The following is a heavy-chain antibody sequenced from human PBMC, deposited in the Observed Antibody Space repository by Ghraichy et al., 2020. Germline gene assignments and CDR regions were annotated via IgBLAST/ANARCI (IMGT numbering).Heavy chain of an antibody. J-gene: IGHJ4*02. CDR1: GGSINSYY. V-gene: IGHV4-59*01. CDR3: ARQDGYNYPFDY. D-gene: IGHD5-24*01. Sequence: SETLSLTCTVSGGSINSYYWSWIRQPPGKGLEWIGYIYSSGSTNYNPSLKSRVTISVDTSKNHFSLKLISVTAADTAVYYCARQDGYNYPFDYWGQGTLVTVSS. CDR2: IYSSGST.